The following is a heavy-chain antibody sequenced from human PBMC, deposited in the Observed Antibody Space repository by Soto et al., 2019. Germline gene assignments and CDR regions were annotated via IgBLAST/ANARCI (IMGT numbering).Heavy chain of an antibody. CDR3: AGEPYYYDSSGYPRYGMDV. J-gene: IGHJ6*02. CDR2: IYYSGST. D-gene: IGHD3-22*01. Sequence: SETLSLTCTVSGGSISSGDYYWSWIRHPPGKGLEWIGYIYYSGSTYYNPSLKSRVTISVDTSKNQFSLKLSSVTAADTAVYYCAGEPYYYDSSGYPRYGMDVWGQGTTVTAP. CDR1: GGSISSGDYY. V-gene: IGHV4-30-4*01.